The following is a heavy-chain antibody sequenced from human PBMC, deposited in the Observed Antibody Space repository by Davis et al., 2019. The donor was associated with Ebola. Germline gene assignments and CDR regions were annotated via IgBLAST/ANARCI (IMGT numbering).Heavy chain of an antibody. CDR2: IIPIFGTA. Sequence: SVKVSCKASGGTFSSYAISWVRQAPGQGLEWMGGIIPIFGTANYAQKFQGRVTITADESTSTAYMELSSLRSEDTAVYYCARVMYDRRLVGWFDPWGQGTLVTVSS. V-gene: IGHV1-69*13. CDR3: ARVMYDRRLVGWFDP. J-gene: IGHJ5*02. CDR1: GGTFSSYA. D-gene: IGHD3-22*01.